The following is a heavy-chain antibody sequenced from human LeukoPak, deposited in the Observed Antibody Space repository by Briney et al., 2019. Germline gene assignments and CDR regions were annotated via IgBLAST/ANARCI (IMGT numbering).Heavy chain of an antibody. CDR2: IYYSGSA. V-gene: IGHV4-38-2*02. Sequence: SETLSLTCTVSGYSISRGYYWGWIRQPPGKGLEWIGTIYYSGSAYYNPSLKSRVTISVDTSKNRFSLKVSSVTAADTAVYYCARVSSVWIKDYYYYMDVWGKGTTVTVSS. D-gene: IGHD5-12*01. CDR3: ARVSSVWIKDYYYYMDV. J-gene: IGHJ6*03. CDR1: GYSISRGYY.